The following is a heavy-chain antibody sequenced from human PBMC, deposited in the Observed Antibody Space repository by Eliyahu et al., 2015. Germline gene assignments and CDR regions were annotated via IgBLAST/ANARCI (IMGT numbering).Heavy chain of an antibody. J-gene: IGHJ4*02. Sequence: QLQLQESGPGLVKPSETLSXXCTASGGSISGSVYYWDWIRHPPGKGLEWIGSVYSSGSTYYNPSLKSRVTVSVDTSKNQFSLKLSSVTAADTAVYYCARGLRQPDYWGQGTLVTVSS. V-gene: IGHV4-39*01. CDR1: GGSISGSVYY. CDR3: ARGLRQPDY. D-gene: IGHD4-17*01. CDR2: VYSSGST.